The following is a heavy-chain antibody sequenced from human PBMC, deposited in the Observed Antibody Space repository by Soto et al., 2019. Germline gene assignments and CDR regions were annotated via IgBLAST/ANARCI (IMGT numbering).Heavy chain of an antibody. Sequence: QVQLVQSGAEVKMPGSSVKVSCKASGGTFSNYAVNWVRQAPGQGLEWMGGIIPIFGTTNTAQKFQGRVTSKVDESTCTVCMELSSLRSEDTDMYYCGTEHLTTVTTRWGQGTVVTVSS. V-gene: IGHV1-69*12. CDR1: GGTFSNYA. CDR2: IIPIFGTT. D-gene: IGHD4-17*01. J-gene: IGHJ4*02. CDR3: GTEHLTTVTTR.